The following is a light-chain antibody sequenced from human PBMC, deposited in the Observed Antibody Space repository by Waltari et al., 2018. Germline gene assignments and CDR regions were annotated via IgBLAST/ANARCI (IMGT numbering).Light chain of an antibody. CDR2: GKE. CDR1: SLRTSY. CDR3: HSRNGRNNEVV. V-gene: IGLV3-19*01. J-gene: IGLJ3*02. Sequence: SSELTQGPAVSVALGQTVKITCQGDSLRTSYASWYQLKPGQAPVLVLFGKEKRPSGFPDRFSGYSSGTTSALTITGAQAEDEADYYCHSRNGRNNEVVFGGGTKLTVL.